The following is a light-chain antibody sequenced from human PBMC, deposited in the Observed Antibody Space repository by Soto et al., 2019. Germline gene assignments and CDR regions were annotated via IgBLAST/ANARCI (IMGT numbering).Light chain of an antibody. CDR2: EDK. CDR3: SSFANASTPVL. V-gene: IGLV2-23*01. J-gene: IGLJ2*01. CDR1: RSDVGSYNL. Sequence: QSALTQPASLSGSPGQSITISCTGTRSDVGSYNLVSWYQQHPGKAPKLMIYEDKKRPSGVSNRFSGSKSGNTASLTISGLQAEDEADYYCSSFANASTPVLFAGGTKLTVL.